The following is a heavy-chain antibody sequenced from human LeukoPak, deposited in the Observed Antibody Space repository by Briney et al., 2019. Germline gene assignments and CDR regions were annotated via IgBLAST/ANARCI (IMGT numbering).Heavy chain of an antibody. CDR1: GFTFSSYS. Sequence: GGSLRLSCAASGFTFSSYSMNWVRQAPGKGLEWVSYISSSSSTIYYADSVKGRFTISRDNAKNSLYLQMNSLRAEDTAVYYCARDPSYYYGSGRSWGQGTLVTVSS. V-gene: IGHV3-48*04. J-gene: IGHJ4*02. CDR2: ISSSSSTI. CDR3: ARDPSYYYGSGRS. D-gene: IGHD3-10*01.